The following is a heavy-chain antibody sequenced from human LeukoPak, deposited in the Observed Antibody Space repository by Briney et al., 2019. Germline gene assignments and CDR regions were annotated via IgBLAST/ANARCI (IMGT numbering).Heavy chain of an antibody. CDR2: ISGSGGST. J-gene: IGHJ3*02. Sequence: GGSLRLSCAASGFTFSSYAMSWVRQAPGKGLEWVSAISGSGGSTYYADSVKGRFTISRDNSKNTLYLQMNSLRAEDTAVYYCAKGGRYYDFWSGYWALDAFNIWGQGTMVTVSS. CDR1: GFTFSSYA. D-gene: IGHD3-3*01. V-gene: IGHV3-23*01. CDR3: AKGGRYYDFWSGYWALDAFNI.